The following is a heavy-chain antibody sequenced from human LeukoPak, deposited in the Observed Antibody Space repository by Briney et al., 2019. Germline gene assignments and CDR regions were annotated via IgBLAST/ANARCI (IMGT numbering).Heavy chain of an antibody. J-gene: IGHJ4*02. Sequence: PSETLSLTCTVSGGSISSSNYYWGWIRQPPGKGLEWIGYIFNSGSTYYNPSLKSRVTILVDTSKNQFSLKLSSVTAADTAVYYCAGGGQQLVRFDYWGQGTLVTVSS. D-gene: IGHD6-13*01. CDR1: GGSISSSNYY. CDR3: AGGGQQLVRFDY. CDR2: IFNSGST. V-gene: IGHV4-39*07.